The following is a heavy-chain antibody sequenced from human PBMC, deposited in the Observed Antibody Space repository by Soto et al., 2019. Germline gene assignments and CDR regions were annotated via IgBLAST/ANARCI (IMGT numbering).Heavy chain of an antibody. V-gene: IGHV1-69*13. CDR1: GGTFSSYA. Sequence: SVKVSCKASGGTFSSYAISWVRQAPGQGLEWMGGIIPIFGTANYAQKFQGRVTITADESTSTAYMELSSLRSEDTAVYYCARAGNLSSSWYPGYNWFDPWGQGPLVTVSS. J-gene: IGHJ5*02. D-gene: IGHD6-13*01. CDR3: ARAGNLSSSWYPGYNWFDP. CDR2: IIPIFGTA.